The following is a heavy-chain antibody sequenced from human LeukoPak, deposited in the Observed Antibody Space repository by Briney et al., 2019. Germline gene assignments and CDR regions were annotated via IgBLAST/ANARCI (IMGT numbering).Heavy chain of an antibody. CDR1: GFTFSSYA. CDR3: AKDHSPYCGGDCYPHWYFDL. V-gene: IGHV3-23*01. D-gene: IGHD2-21*02. CDR2: ISGSGGST. Sequence: GGSLRLSCAASGFTFSSYAMSWVRQAPGKGLEWVSAISGSGGSTYYADSVEGRFTISRDNSKNTLYLQMNSLRAEDTAVYYCAKDHSPYCGGDCYPHWYFDLWGRGTLVTVSS. J-gene: IGHJ2*01.